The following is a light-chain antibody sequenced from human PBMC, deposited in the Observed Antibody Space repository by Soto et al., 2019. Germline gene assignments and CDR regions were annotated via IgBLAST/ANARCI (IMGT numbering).Light chain of an antibody. CDR2: GAS. V-gene: IGKV3-11*01. CDR1: ENVRTF. CDR3: HQYNNWPPGT. Sequence: EVVLTQSPATLSLSPGERATLSCRASENVRTFVDWYQQKPGQAPRLLIHGASNRATGIPDRFSGSGSGTDFTLTISNLEPEDFAVYYCHQYNNWPPGTFGQGTKLEIK. J-gene: IGKJ2*02.